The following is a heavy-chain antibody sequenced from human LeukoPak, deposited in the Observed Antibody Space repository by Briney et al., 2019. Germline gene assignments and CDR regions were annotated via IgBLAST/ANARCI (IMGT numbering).Heavy chain of an antibody. Sequence: ASVKVSCKASGYTFTAYYIHWVRQAPGQGLEWMGWINPNSGGTSYEQKFQGWVTMTRDTSFNTAYMEVSGLTSDDTALYYCARSRDTSSQSAGYWGQGTLVTVSS. CDR2: INPNSGGT. CDR3: ARSRDTSSQSAGY. J-gene: IGHJ4*02. D-gene: IGHD6-13*01. V-gene: IGHV1-2*04. CDR1: GYTFTAYY.